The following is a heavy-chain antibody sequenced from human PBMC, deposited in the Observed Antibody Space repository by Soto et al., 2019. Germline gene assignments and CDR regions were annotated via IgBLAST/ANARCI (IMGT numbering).Heavy chain of an antibody. J-gene: IGHJ4*02. Sequence: PAGSLRLSCVASGFTFSSHWMDWVRQLPGKGLVWVSRINPGGSNTAYADSVKGRFTISRDNAKNTLYLQMNSLRADDSAVYYSVRRGASSAWYPYRGQGALVTVPS. CDR2: INPGGSNT. V-gene: IGHV3-74*01. CDR3: VRRGASSAWYPY. D-gene: IGHD6-19*01. CDR1: GFTFSSHW.